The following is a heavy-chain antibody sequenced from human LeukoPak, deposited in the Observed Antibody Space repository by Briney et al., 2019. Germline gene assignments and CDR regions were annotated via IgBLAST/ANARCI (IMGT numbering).Heavy chain of an antibody. V-gene: IGHV3-30-3*01. J-gene: IGHJ6*03. CDR1: GFNFSPYA. CDR2: ISNDGTTE. Sequence: GGSLRLSCVASGFNFSPYAVHWVRQAPGKGLEWVAIISNDGTTESYTDSVKGRFTISRDNFKNTLYLQMNSLRAEDTAVYYCAKDWSSGSSYYYYYMDVWGKGTTVTVSS. D-gene: IGHD1-26*01. CDR3: AKDWSSGSSYYYYYMDV.